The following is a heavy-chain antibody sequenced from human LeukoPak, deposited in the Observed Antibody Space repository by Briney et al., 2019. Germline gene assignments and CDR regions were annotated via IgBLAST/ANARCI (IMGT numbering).Heavy chain of an antibody. Sequence: PVGSLRLSCAASGFIFSGQAMSWVRQAPGQGLECVSTISDSGDTTYNADSVTGRFAISRDNSKNMLFLQMNSLRAEDTALYYCTRLPVKSTMSHLDAFDVWGQGTMVTVSS. D-gene: IGHD3-22*01. CDR1: GFIFSGQA. V-gene: IGHV3-23*01. CDR3: TRLPVKSTMSHLDAFDV. CDR2: ISDSGDTT. J-gene: IGHJ3*01.